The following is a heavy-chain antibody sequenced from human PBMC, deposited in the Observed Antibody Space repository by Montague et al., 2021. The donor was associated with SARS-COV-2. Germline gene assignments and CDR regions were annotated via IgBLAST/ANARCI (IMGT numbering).Heavy chain of an antibody. V-gene: IGHV6-1*01. J-gene: IGHJ2*01. CDR1: GDSVSSHIAT. CDR3: ARAYCGDDCYFYWYFDL. CDR2: TYYRSKWYN. D-gene: IGHD2-21*02. Sequence: CAISGDSVSSHIATWNWIRQSPSRGLEWLGRTYYRSKWYNDYAVSVKSRVIINPDTSNNRISLQLNSVTPEDTAVYYCARAYCGDDCYFYWYFDLWGRGTLVTVSS.